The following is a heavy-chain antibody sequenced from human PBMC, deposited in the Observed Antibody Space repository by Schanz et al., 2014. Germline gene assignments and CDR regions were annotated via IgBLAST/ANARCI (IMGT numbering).Heavy chain of an antibody. D-gene: IGHD3-9*01. CDR1: EFTFSSYK. Sequence: EVQLVESGGGLVKPGGSLRLSCEASEFTFSSYKMNWVRQAPAKGLEWVSSISSSGSYIHYADSVKGRFTISRDNAKNTLYLQMNSLRAEGTAVYYCARDSRPNYEFLTAYYSLDYWGQGTLVTVSS. CDR3: ARDSRPNYEFLTAYYSLDY. CDR2: ISSSGSYI. J-gene: IGHJ4*02. V-gene: IGHV3-21*04.